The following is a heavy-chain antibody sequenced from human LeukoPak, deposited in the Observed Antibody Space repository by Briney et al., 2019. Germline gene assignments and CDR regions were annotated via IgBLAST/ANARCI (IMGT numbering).Heavy chain of an antibody. V-gene: IGHV4-38-2*01. CDR3: ARYDFRSGRYYMDV. CDR1: GYSISSGYY. CDR2: IYYSGTT. J-gene: IGHJ6*03. Sequence: SETLSLTCAVSGYSISSGYYWGWIRQPPGKGLEWIGNIYYSGTTYYNPSLKSRVTTSVDTSKNQFSLKLSCATAADTAVYYCARYDFRSGRYYMDVWGKGTTITVSS. D-gene: IGHD3-3*01.